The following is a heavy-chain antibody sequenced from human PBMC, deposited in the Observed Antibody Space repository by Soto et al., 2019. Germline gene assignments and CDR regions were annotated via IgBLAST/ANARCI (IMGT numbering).Heavy chain of an antibody. CDR3: AKVYSNYGMDV. CDR1: GFTFSSYG. CDR2: ISYDGSNK. V-gene: IGHV3-30*18. J-gene: IGHJ6*02. Sequence: QVQLVESGGGVVQPGRSLRLSCAASGFTFSSYGMHWVRQAPGKGLEWVAVISYDGSNKYYADSVKDRFTISRDNSKNTLYLQMNSLRAEDTAVYYCAKVYSNYGMDVWGQGTTVTVSS.